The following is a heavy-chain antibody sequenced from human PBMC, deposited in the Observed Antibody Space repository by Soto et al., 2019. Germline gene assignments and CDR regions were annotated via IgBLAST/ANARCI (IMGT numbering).Heavy chain of an antibody. CDR2: ISAPNGNT. J-gene: IGHJ4*02. Sequence: QVHLVQSGAEVKKPGASVKVSCKGSGYAFTTYGITWVRQAPGQGLAWMGWISAPNGNTNYAQRLQGRVTVTRDTSTSTAYMELRSLRSDDTAVYYCARVRYGDYWGQGALVTVSS. D-gene: IGHD1-1*01. V-gene: IGHV1-18*01. CDR3: ARVRYGDY. CDR1: GYAFTTYG.